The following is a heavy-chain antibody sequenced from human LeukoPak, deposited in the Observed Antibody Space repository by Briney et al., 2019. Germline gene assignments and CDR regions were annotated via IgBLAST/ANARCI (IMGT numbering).Heavy chain of an antibody. D-gene: IGHD5-18*01. J-gene: IGHJ4*02. CDR3: ARDTDTARALFDY. V-gene: IGHV3-48*03. CDR1: GFTFSSYE. CDR2: ISSSGSTI. Sequence: GGSLRLSCAASGFTFSSYEMNWVRQAPGKGLEWVLYISSSGSTIYYADSVRGRFTISRDNAKNSLYLQMNSLRAEDTAVYYCARDTDTARALFDYWGQGTLVTVSS.